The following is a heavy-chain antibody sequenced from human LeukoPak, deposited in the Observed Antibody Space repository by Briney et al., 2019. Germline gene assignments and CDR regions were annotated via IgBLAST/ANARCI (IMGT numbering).Heavy chain of an antibody. J-gene: IGHJ2*01. Sequence: SETLSLTCTVSGYSISSGYYWGWIRQPPGKGLEWIGSIYHSGSTYYNPSLKSRVTISVDTSKNQFSLKLSSVTAADTAVYYCARARLRNWYFDLWGRGTLVTVSS. D-gene: IGHD4-17*01. CDR2: IYHSGST. CDR1: GYSISSGYY. V-gene: IGHV4-38-2*02. CDR3: ARARLRNWYFDL.